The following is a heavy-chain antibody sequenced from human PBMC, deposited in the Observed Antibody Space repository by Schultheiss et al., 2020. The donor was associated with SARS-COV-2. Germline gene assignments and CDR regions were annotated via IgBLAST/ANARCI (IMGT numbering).Heavy chain of an antibody. V-gene: IGHV3-33*03. CDR2: IWYDGSNK. CDR3: ATGTTAAWDYYYGMDV. J-gene: IGHJ6*02. CDR1: GFTFSSYG. D-gene: IGHD6-13*01. Sequence: GESLKISCAASGFTFSSYGMHWVRQAPGKGLEWVAVIWYDGSNKYYADSVKGRFTISRDNAKNSLYLQMNSLRAEDTAVYYCATGTTAAWDYYYGMDVWGQGTTVTVSS.